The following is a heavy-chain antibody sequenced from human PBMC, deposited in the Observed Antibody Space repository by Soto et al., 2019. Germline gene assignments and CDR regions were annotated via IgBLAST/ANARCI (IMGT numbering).Heavy chain of an antibody. CDR3: ASNYYYDSSGYY. CDR1: GFTFSSYA. V-gene: IGHV3-30-3*01. J-gene: IGHJ4*02. D-gene: IGHD3-22*01. Sequence: PRLSCAASGFTFSSYAMHWVRQAPGKGLEWVAVISYDGSNKYYADSVKGRFTISRDNSKNTLYLQMNSLRAEDTAVYYCASNYYYDSSGYYWGQGTLVTVSS. CDR2: ISYDGSNK.